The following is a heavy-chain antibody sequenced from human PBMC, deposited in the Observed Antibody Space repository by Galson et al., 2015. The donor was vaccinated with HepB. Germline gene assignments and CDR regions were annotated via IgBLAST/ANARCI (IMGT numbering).Heavy chain of an antibody. Sequence: SETLSLTCAVYGGSFSGYYWSWIRQPPGKGLEWIGEINHSGSTNYNPSLKSRVTISVDTSKNQFSLKLSSVTAADTAVYYCARRKTTVTKRDAFDIWGQGTMVTVSS. J-gene: IGHJ3*02. CDR2: INHSGST. D-gene: IGHD4-17*01. V-gene: IGHV4-34*01. CDR1: GGSFSGYY. CDR3: ARRKTTVTKRDAFDI.